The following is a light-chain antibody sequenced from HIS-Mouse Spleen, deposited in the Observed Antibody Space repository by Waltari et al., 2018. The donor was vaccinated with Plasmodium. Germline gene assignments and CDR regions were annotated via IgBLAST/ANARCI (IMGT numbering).Light chain of an antibody. V-gene: IGLV2-14*03. Sequence: QSALTQPASVSGSPGQSITISCPGTRSDVGGYNYVSWYQQHPGKAPKLMIYDVINRPSGVSNRFAGSKSGNTASLTISGLQAEDEADYYCSSYTSSSTLVFGGGTKLTVL. J-gene: IGLJ2*01. CDR2: DVI. CDR1: RSDVGGYNY. CDR3: SSYTSSSTLV.